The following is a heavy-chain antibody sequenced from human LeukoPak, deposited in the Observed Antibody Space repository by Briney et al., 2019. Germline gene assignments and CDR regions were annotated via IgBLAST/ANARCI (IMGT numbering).Heavy chain of an antibody. V-gene: IGHV3-23*01. J-gene: IGHJ6*03. Sequence: PGGSLRLSCAASGFTFSSYAMCWVRQAPGKGLEWVSTISISGGGTYYADSVQGRFTISRDNSKNTLYLQMNSLRAEDTAVYYCAKEGAITIFGGNYYYMDVWGKGTTVTVSS. CDR1: GFTFSSYA. D-gene: IGHD3-3*01. CDR3: AKEGAITIFGGNYYYMDV. CDR2: ISISGGGT.